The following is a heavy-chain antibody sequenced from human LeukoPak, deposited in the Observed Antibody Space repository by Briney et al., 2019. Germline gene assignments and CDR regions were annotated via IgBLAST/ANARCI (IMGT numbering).Heavy chain of an antibody. CDR1: GFTFSSYA. CDR2: ISGSGGST. J-gene: IGHJ6*02. V-gene: IGHV3-23*01. Sequence: GGSLRLSCAASGFTFSSYAMSWVRQSPGKGLEWVSAISGSGGSTYYADSVKGRFTISRDNSKNTLYLQMNSLRAEDTAVYYCANAGPYGSGSYYQYYYGMDVWGQGTTVTVSS. CDR3: ANAGPYGSGSYYQYYYGMDV. D-gene: IGHD3-10*01.